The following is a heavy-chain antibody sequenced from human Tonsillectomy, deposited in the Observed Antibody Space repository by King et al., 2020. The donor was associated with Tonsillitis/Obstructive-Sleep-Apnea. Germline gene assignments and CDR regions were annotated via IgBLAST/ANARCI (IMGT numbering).Heavy chain of an antibody. V-gene: IGHV4-39*01. CDR2: IYYSGST. J-gene: IGHJ5*02. CDR1: GGSISSSSYY. CDR3: AGHYYDFWSGKKVILSWFDP. Sequence: QLQESGPGLVKPSETLSLTCTVSGGSISSSSYYWGWIRQPPGKGLEWIGSIYYSGSTYYNPSLKSRVTISVDTSKNQFSLKLSSVTAADTAVYHCAGHYYDFWSGKKVILSWFDPWGQGTLVTVSS. D-gene: IGHD3-3*01.